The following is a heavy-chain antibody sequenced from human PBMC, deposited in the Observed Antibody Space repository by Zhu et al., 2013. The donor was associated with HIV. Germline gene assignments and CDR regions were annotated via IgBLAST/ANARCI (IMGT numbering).Heavy chain of an antibody. CDR2: IIPIFGTI. CDR3: ARGPRYCSSTTCSTAWFDY. CDR1: GGTLNNYA. V-gene: IGHV1-69*01. D-gene: IGHD2-2*01. Sequence: QVQLVQSGDEMKKPGSSVKVSCKASGGTLNNYAISWVRQAPGQGLEWMGGIIPIFGTINYAQKFQARVTITADEFTSTAYMELSSLTSEDTAVFYCARGPRYCSSTTCSTAWFDYWGQGTLVTVSS. J-gene: IGHJ4*02.